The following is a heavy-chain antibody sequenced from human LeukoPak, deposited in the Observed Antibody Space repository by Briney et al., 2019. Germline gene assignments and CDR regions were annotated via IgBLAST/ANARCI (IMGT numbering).Heavy chain of an antibody. CDR1: SGSISSYY. J-gene: IGHJ4*02. V-gene: IGHV4-59*01. CDR3: ARGPSSYGYGFDY. D-gene: IGHD5-18*01. CDR2: IYYSGTT. Sequence: SETLSLTCSVSSGSISSYYWNWIRQPPGKGLEWIGYIYYSGTTTYNPSLKSRVTISVDTSKNQFSLKLSSVTAADTAVYYCARGPSSYGYGFDYWGQGTLVTVSS.